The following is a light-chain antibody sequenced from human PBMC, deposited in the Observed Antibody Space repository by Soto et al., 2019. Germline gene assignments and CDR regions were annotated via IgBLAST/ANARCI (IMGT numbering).Light chain of an antibody. CDR2: GNN. CDR3: NSYDMRLSGSV. V-gene: IGLV1-40*01. CDR1: NSNIGGGYD. Sequence: QSVLTQPPSVSGAPGQRVTISCTGNNSNIGGGYDVHWYQQLPGTAPKLLIFGNNNRPSGVPDRFSGSKSYASASLAITGLQSEDEADYYCNSYDMRLSGSVFGGGTKLTVL. J-gene: IGLJ3*02.